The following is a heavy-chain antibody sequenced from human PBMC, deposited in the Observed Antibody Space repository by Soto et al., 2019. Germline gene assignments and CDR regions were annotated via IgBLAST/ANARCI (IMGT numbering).Heavy chain of an antibody. Sequence: GGSLRLSCAASGFTFSSYSMNWVRQAPGKGLEWVSSISSSSSYIYYADSVKGRFTISRDNAKNSLYLQMNSLRAEDTAVYYCAREVPHSSGWFLYWGQGTLVTVSS. D-gene: IGHD6-19*01. CDR1: GFTFSSYS. J-gene: IGHJ4*02. CDR3: AREVPHSSGWFLY. CDR2: ISSSSSYI. V-gene: IGHV3-21*01.